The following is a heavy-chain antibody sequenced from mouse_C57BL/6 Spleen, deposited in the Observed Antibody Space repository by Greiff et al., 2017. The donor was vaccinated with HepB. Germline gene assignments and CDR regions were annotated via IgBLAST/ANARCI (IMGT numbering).Heavy chain of an antibody. CDR2: IYPSDSET. Sequence: VQLQQPGAELVRPGSSVKLSCKASGYTFTSYWMDWVKQRPGQGLEWIGNIYPSDSETHYNQKFKDKATLTVDKSSSTAYMQLSSLTSEDSAVYYCASGGNSHWYFDVWGTGTTVTVSS. D-gene: IGHD2-1*01. CDR1: GYTFTSYW. V-gene: IGHV1-61*01. CDR3: ASGGNSHWYFDV. J-gene: IGHJ1*03.